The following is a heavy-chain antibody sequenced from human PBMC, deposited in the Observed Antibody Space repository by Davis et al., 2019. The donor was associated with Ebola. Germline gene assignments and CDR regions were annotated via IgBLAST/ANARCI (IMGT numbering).Heavy chain of an antibody. CDR3: ARDAWARGSYPRSMDV. Sequence: GESLKISCAASGFTFSSYSMNWVRQAPGKGLEWVSYISSSSSTIYYADSVKGRFTISRDNAKNSLYLQMNSLRDEDTAVYYCARDAWARGSYPRSMDVWGQGTTVTVSS. CDR2: ISSSSSTI. V-gene: IGHV3-48*02. D-gene: IGHD1-26*01. J-gene: IGHJ6*02. CDR1: GFTFSSYS.